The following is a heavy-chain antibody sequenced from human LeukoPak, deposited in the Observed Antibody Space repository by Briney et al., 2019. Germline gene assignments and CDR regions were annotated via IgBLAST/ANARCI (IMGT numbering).Heavy chain of an antibody. CDR1: GGIYRITT. V-gene: IGHV1-69*05. Sequence: SVKVSCKVSGGIYRITTITWVRQAPGQGLEWMGGIIPMSTTANYAQKFQGRVTITRDDSTSTAYMEVSSLRSEDTALYYRATYGGNTAEYFQHWGQGTLVTVPS. CDR3: ATYGGNTAEYFQH. CDR2: IIPMSTTA. J-gene: IGHJ1*01. D-gene: IGHD4-23*01.